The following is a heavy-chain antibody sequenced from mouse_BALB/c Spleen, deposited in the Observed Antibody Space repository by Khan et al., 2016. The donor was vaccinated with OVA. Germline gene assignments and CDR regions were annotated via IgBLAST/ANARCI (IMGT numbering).Heavy chain of an antibody. CDR3: ERSYGSDFDY. Sequence: LEESGPELVKPGASVKISCQASGYSFTGYFMHWVMQSHGKSLEWIGRINPHIGETLYNQKFKDKATLTVDESSSTAHMKLRSLAYEDSAVYYCERSYGSDFDYWGQGTTLTVSS. V-gene: IGHV1-20*02. CDR2: INPHIGET. J-gene: IGHJ2*01. CDR1: GYSFTGYF. D-gene: IGHD1-1*01.